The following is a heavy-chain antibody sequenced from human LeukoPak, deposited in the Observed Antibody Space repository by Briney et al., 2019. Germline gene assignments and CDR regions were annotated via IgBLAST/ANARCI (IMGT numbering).Heavy chain of an antibody. J-gene: IGHJ3*02. CDR3: ARRSSSGWYAAFDI. V-gene: IGHV4-39*01. CDR1: GGSISSSSYY. CDR2: IYYSGST. Sequence: SETLSLTCTVSGGSISSSSYYWGWIRQPPGKGLEWIGSIYYSGSTYYNPSLKSRVTISVDTSKNQFSLKLSSVTAADTAVYYCARRSSSGWYAAFDIWGQGTMVTVSS. D-gene: IGHD6-13*01.